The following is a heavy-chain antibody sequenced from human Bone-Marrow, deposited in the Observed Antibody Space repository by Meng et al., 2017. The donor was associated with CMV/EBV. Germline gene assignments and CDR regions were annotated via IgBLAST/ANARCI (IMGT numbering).Heavy chain of an antibody. J-gene: IGHJ3*02. CDR3: AKGEGFDI. CDR2: ISWNSGSI. D-gene: IGHD1-26*01. Sequence: GGSLRLSCAASGFTFSSYAMSWVRQAPGKGLEWVSGISWNSGSIGYADSVKGRFTISRDNAKNSLYLQMNSLRAEDTALYYCAKGEGFDIWGQGTMVTVSS. CDR1: GFTFSSYA. V-gene: IGHV3-9*01.